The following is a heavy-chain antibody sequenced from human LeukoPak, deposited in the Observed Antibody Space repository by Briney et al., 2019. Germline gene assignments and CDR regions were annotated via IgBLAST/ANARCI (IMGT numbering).Heavy chain of an antibody. CDR3: AKSYDSSGYYNYFDY. J-gene: IGHJ4*02. Sequence: GGSLRLSCAASGFTFSSYAMSWVRQAPGKGLEWVSAISGGGSTYYADSVKGRFTISRDNSKNTLYLQMNSLRAEDTAVYYCAKSYDSSGYYNYFDYWGQGTLVTVSS. CDR2: ISGGGST. D-gene: IGHD3-22*01. V-gene: IGHV3-23*01. CDR1: GFTFSSYA.